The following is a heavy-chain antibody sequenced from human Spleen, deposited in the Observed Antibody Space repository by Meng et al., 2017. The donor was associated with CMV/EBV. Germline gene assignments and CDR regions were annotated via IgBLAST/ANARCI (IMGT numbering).Heavy chain of an antibody. V-gene: IGHV3-30*02. D-gene: IGHD3-3*01. J-gene: IGHJ4*02. CDR1: GFSFSSYG. CDR3: AKDDSAYFDFRSGYSTPPDY. CDR2: IRYDGSNK. Sequence: GESLKISCAASGFSFSSYGMQWVRQAPGKGLEWVAFIRYDGSNKYYVGSVKGRFTISRDNSKNMLYLQMNSLRVADTAVYYCAKDDSAYFDFRSGYSTPPDYWGQGTLVTVSS.